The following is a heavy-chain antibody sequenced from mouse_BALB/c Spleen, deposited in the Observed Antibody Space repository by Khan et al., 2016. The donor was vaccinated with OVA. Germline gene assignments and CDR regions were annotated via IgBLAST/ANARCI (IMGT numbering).Heavy chain of an antibody. CDR2: IYPGNSDT. V-gene: IGHV1-5*01. J-gene: IGHJ3*01. Sequence: VQLQQSGTVLARPGASVKMSCKASGYAFTRSWMHWVKQRPGQGLEWIGAIYPGNSDTNYTEKFKGQAKLTAVTSTSTAYMELSSLTNEDSAVYYCTRRNWDVAWFAYWGQGTLVTVSA. CDR1: GYAFTRSW. CDR3: TRRNWDVAWFAY. D-gene: IGHD4-1*01.